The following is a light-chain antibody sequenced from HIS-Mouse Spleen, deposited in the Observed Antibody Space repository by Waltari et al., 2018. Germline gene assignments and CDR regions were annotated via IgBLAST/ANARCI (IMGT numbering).Light chain of an antibody. CDR1: SSNIGSNT. Sequence: QSVLTQPPSASGTPGQRVTISCSGISSNIGSNTVNCYQQLPGTAPKLLIYSNNQRPSGVPDRFSGSKSGTSASLAISGLQSEDEADYYCAAWDDSLNGRWVFGGGTKLTVL. J-gene: IGLJ3*02. CDR3: AAWDDSLNGRWV. V-gene: IGLV1-44*01. CDR2: SNN.